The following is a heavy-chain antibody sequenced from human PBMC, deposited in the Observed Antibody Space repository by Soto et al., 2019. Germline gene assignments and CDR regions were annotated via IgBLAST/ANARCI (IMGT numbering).Heavy chain of an antibody. V-gene: IGHV3-23*01. CDR2: ISGGGGTT. D-gene: IGHD4-17*01. CDR3: ARGLTTVAASWFDP. CDR1: GFIFSSYA. Sequence: EVQLLESGGGLVQTGGSLRLSCAASGFIFSSYAMSWVRQAPGKGLEWVSGISGGGGTTFYADSVKGRFIISRDNSKNTLSLQMNSLRAEDTAVYFCARGLTTVAASWFDPWGLGTLVIVSS. J-gene: IGHJ5*02.